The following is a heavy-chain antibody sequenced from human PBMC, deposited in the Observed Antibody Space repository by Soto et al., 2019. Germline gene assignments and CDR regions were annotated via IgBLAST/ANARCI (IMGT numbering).Heavy chain of an antibody. J-gene: IGHJ4*02. CDR2: FISDESSK. Sequence: EVKLVESGGGLVQPGGSLRLSCAASGFTFGHSWLHWVRQAPGRGLVWVSRFISDESSKTYADFVKGRFTISRDNARSTLYLQMNRLRAEDTAVYYCARDSSEYASADGIDYWGLGTLVTVSS. CDR3: ARDSSEYASADGIDY. V-gene: IGHV3-74*01. CDR1: GFTFGHSW. D-gene: IGHD2-2*01.